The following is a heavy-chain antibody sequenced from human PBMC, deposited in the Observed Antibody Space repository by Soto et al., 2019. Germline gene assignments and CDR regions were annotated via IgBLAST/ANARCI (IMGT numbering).Heavy chain of an antibody. CDR2: IYYSGST. V-gene: IGHV4-59*01. J-gene: IGHJ6*02. CDR3: ARGAYGMDV. CDR1: GGSISSYY. Sequence: SSETLSLTCTVSGGSISSYYWSWIRQPPGKGLEWIGYIYYSGSTNYNPSLKSRVTISVDTSKNQFSLKLSSVTAADTAVYYCARGAYGMDVWGQGTTVTVSS.